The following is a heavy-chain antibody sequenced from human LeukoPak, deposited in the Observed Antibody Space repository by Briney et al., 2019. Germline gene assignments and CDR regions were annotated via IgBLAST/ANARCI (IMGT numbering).Heavy chain of an antibody. V-gene: IGHV4-61*01. CDR2: IYYSGST. CDR1: GGSINSGTFY. J-gene: IGHJ4*02. Sequence: PSETLSLTCTVSGGSINSGTFYWGWIRQPPGKGLEWIGYIYYSGSTNYNPSLKSRVTISVDTSKNQFSLKLSSVTAADTAVYYCARDLDPGYYGSGSYGALGYWGQGTLVTVSS. D-gene: IGHD3-10*01. CDR3: ARDLDPGYYGSGSYGALGY.